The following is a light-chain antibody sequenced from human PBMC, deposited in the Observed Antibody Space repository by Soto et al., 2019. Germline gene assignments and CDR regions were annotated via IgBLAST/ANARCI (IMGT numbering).Light chain of an antibody. Sequence: VLTQPPSASGTPGQRVTISCSGSSSNIGSNTVNWYQQLPGTAPKLLIYSNNQRPSGVPDRFSGSKSGTSASLAISGLQSEDEADYYCAAWDDSLNGYVFGTGTRSPS. V-gene: IGLV1-44*01. CDR1: SSNIGSNT. CDR2: SNN. CDR3: AAWDDSLNGYV. J-gene: IGLJ1*01.